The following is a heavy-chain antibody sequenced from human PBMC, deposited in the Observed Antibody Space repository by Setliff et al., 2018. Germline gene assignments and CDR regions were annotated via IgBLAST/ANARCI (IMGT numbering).Heavy chain of an antibody. CDR2: IHYSGST. CDR3: ARWRVRDSGYYYEIGYFRH. V-gene: IGHV4-39*07. J-gene: IGHJ1*01. CDR1: GGSISSGSYY. D-gene: IGHD3-22*01. Sequence: SETLSLTCTVSGGSISSGSYYWGWIRQPPRKGLEWIGSIHYSGSTYYNPSLKSRVTISVDTSKNQFSLKLSSVTAADTAVYYCARWRVRDSGYYYEIGYFRHWGQGTLVTVSS.